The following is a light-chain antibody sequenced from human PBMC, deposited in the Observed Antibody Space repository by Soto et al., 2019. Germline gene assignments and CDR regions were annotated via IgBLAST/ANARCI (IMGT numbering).Light chain of an antibody. J-gene: IGKJ1*01. CDR1: QTISTY. Sequence: DIQMTQSPSSLSASLGDRITITCRTSQTISTYLNWYQQKPGIAPHLLIYGASSLQSGVPSRFSGSGSGTHFTLTISGLHPEDLATYYCQQSHSSPWTFGRGTKVEI. V-gene: IGKV1-39*01. CDR2: GAS. CDR3: QQSHSSPWT.